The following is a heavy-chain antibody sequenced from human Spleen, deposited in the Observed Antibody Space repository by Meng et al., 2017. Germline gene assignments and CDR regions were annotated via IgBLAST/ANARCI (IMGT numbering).Heavy chain of an antibody. CDR3: ARAYYDYVWGSYLFDY. D-gene: IGHD3-16*02. Sequence: GSLRLSCTVSGGSISGYYWSWIRQPPGKGLEWIGEINHSGSTNYNPSLKSRVTISVDTSKNQFSLKLSSVTAADTAVYYCARAYYDYVWGSYLFDYWGQGTLVTVSS. CDR2: INHSGST. CDR1: GGSISGYY. J-gene: IGHJ4*02. V-gene: IGHV4-34*01.